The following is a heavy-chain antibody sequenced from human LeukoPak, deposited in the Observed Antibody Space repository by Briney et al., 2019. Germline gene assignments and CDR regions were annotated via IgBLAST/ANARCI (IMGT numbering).Heavy chain of an antibody. D-gene: IGHD5-12*01. CDR3: AKSESIGYSGYDLGSN. CDR2: INQHVSET. CDR1: GFTFSSFW. Sequence: GGSLRLSCAASGFTFSSFWMRWVRQAPGKGLEWVANINQHVSETNYVDSVKGRFTISRDNAQNSLYLQMNSLRSDDTAVYYCAKSESIGYSGYDLGSNWGQGTLVTVSS. J-gene: IGHJ4*02. V-gene: IGHV3-7*05.